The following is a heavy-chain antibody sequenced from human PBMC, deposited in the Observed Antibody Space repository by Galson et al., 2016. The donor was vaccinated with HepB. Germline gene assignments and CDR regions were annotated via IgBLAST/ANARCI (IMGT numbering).Heavy chain of an antibody. CDR2: ISDDGSNE. V-gene: IGHV3-30-3*01. CDR3: ARGARELEY. Sequence: SLRLSCAVSGFSFKDFALHWVRQAPGKGLEWVAFISDDGSNESYADSVKGRFTISRDNAKNTVFLQLNSLRTEDTAVYYCARGARELEYWGQGTLVTVSS. D-gene: IGHD3-10*01. CDR1: GFSFKDFA. J-gene: IGHJ4*02.